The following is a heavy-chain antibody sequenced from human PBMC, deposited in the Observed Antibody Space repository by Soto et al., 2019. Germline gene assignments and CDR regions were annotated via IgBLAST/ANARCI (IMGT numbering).Heavy chain of an antibody. CDR3: ARVTGDWFDP. CDR2: IYYSGST. Sequence: SETLSLTCIVSGGSISSSTYYWGWIRQPPGKGLGWIGRIYYSGSTHYKPSLESRITISVDTSKNQFSLKLSSVTAADTAVYYCARVTGDWFDPWGQGTLVTVSS. V-gene: IGHV4-39*01. D-gene: IGHD4-4*01. CDR1: GGSISSSTYY. J-gene: IGHJ5*02.